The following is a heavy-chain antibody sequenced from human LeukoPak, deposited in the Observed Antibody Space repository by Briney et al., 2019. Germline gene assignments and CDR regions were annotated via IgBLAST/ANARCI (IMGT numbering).Heavy chain of an antibody. CDR1: GFTFSSYA. V-gene: IGHV3-30*04. CDR3: ARVPGEDRFLEWSISSYYMDV. Sequence: GGSLRLSCAASGFTFSSYAMHWVRQAPGKGLEWVAVISYDGSNKYYAAFVKGRFTISRDNSKNTLYLQMNSLRAEDTAVYYCARVPGEDRFLEWSISSYYMDVWGKGTTVTVSS. J-gene: IGHJ6*03. D-gene: IGHD3-3*01. CDR2: ISYDGSNK.